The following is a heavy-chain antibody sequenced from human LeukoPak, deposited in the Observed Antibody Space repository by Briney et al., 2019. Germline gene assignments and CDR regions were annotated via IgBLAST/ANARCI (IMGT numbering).Heavy chain of an antibody. V-gene: IGHV3-15*01. J-gene: IGHJ4*02. CDR1: GFTVSNAW. D-gene: IGHD3-3*01. CDR2: IKMKSGGGTT. CDR3: TTFADFWSGKSFDH. Sequence: GGSLRLSCAVSGFTVSNAWMSWVRQAPGKGLEWVGRIKMKSGGGTTAYAAPVEGRFVISRDDSKNTLYLQMNSLKAEDTAVYYCTTFADFWSGKSFDHWGQGTLVTVSS.